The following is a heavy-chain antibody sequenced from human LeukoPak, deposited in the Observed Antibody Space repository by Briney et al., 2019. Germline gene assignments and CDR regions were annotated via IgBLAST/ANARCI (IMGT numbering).Heavy chain of an antibody. V-gene: IGHV3-48*01. J-gene: IGHJ4*02. CDR2: ITFSSSII. Sequence: GGSLRLSCAASGFTFSSYSMNWVRQAPGKGLEWVSYITFSSSIIYYADSVRGRFTISRDNSKNTLYLQMNSLRAEDTAVYYCARDLLRYFDWLSADYFDYWGQGTLVTVSS. D-gene: IGHD3-9*01. CDR1: GFTFSSYS. CDR3: ARDLLRYFDWLSADYFDY.